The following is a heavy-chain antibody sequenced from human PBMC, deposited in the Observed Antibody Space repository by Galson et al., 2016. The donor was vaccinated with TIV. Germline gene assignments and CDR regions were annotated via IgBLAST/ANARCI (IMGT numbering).Heavy chain of an antibody. CDR3: ARYSGQYYAMDV. V-gene: IGHV3-11*01. Sequence: SLRLSCAASGFTLSDYYMTWIRQAPGKGLEWLSYISYSGSPKYDADSMKGRLTISRDIAKNSIYLDMSGLRAEDTAVYYCARYSGQYYAMDVWGQGTTVTVSS. J-gene: IGHJ6*02. CDR2: ISYSGSPK. D-gene: IGHD1-26*01. CDR1: GFTLSDYY.